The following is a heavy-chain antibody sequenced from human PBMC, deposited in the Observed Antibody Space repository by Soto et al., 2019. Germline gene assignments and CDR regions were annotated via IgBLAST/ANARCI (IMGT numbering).Heavy chain of an antibody. CDR2: IGAYNGDT. CDR1: GYTFTNYG. J-gene: IGHJ6*03. V-gene: IGHV1-18*01. D-gene: IGHD6-6*01. CDR3: ARVRQIVVYFYYHMDV. Sequence: QVQLLQSGAEVKKPGASVKVSCKASGYTFTNYGITWVRQAPGQGLEWMGWIGAYNGDTHYTERLQGRVTMTTDTSTSTAYMELRGLRSDDTAVYYCARVRQIVVYFYYHMDVWGKGTTVTVSS.